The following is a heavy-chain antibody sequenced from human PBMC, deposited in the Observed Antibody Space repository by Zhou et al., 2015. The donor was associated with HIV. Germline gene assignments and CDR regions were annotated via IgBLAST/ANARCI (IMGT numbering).Heavy chain of an antibody. D-gene: IGHD3-10*01. CDR1: GYTLGNYG. CDR3: ARVGRYYGSGSYSPSRH. J-gene: IGHJ4*02. CDR2: TYNGYT. Sequence: QLVQSGPEVKKPGTSVKVSCKASGYTLGNYGVSWVRQAPGKGLEWMGWTYNGYTKYAPKFQDRVTMTTDTSTSTAYMEMRSLTSDDTAVYYCARVGRYYGSGSYSPSRHWGQGTLVTVSS. V-gene: IGHV1-18*01.